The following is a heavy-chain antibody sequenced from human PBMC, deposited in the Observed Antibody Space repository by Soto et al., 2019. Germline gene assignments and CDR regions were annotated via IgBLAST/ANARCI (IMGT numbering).Heavy chain of an antibody. D-gene: IGHD6-13*01. CDR2: IIPILGTP. V-gene: IGHV1-69*01. CDR1: GDTFNNYA. Sequence: QVQLVQSGAEVKKPGSSVKVSCKASGDTFNNYAVTWVRQAPGQGLEWMGGIIPILGTPNYAQRFQGRVTNTADESTSTVYMELSSLRSEDTAVYYCASSYGTSWYGDYWGQGTLVTVSS. J-gene: IGHJ4*02. CDR3: ASSYGTSWYGDY.